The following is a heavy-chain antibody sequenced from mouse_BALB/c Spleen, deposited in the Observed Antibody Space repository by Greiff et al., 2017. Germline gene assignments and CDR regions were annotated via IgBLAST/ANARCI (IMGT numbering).Heavy chain of an antibody. J-gene: IGHJ3*01. V-gene: IGHV5-6-3*01. Sequence: EVQGVESGGGLVKPGGSLKLSCAASGFTFSSYGMSWVRQTPDKRLELVATINSNGGSTYYPDSVKGRFTISRDNAKNTLYLQMSSLKSEDTAMYYCARDGRRPYWGQGTLVTVSA. CDR1: GFTFSSYG. CDR2: INSNGGST. CDR3: ARDGRRPY.